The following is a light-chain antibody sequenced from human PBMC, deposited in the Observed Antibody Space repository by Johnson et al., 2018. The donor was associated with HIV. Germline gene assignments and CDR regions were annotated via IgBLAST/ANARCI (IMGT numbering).Light chain of an antibody. V-gene: IGLV1-51*01. J-gene: IGLJ1*01. CDR1: SSNIGNNY. CDR3: ATWSGSLN. Sequence: QSILTQPPSVSAAPGQKVTISCSGSSSNIGNNYVSWYQHLQGRAPKLLIYDNNKRPSGIPDRFSGSKSGTSATLGITGLQTGDEADYYCATWSGSLNIGTGTKVTVL. CDR2: DNN.